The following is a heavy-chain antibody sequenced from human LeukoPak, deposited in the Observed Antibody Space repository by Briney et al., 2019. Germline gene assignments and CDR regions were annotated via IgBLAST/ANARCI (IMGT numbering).Heavy chain of an antibody. V-gene: IGHV3-64D*06. J-gene: IGHJ4*02. CDR2: IGSNGDKT. CDR3: VIFKGYNYGDDY. D-gene: IGHD5-18*01. Sequence: GGSLRLSCSASGFTFSSYAMHWVRQAPGKELEYVSAIGSNGDKTYSADSVKGRFTISRDNSKNTLYLQMSSLRAEDTAVYYCVIFKGYNYGDDYWGQGTLVTVSS. CDR1: GFTFSSYA.